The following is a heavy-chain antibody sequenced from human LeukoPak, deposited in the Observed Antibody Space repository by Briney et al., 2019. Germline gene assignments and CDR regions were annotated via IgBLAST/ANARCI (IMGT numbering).Heavy chain of an antibody. J-gene: IGHJ4*02. D-gene: IGHD2-15*01. V-gene: IGHV1-18*01. Sequence: ASVKVSCKASGYTFTSYGISWVRQAPGQGLEWMGWISAYNGNTNYAQKLQGRVIMTTGTSTSTAYMELRSLRSDDTAVYYCARDLGYCSGGSCYVYDYWGQGTLVTVSS. CDR2: ISAYNGNT. CDR1: GYTFTSYG. CDR3: ARDLGYCSGGSCYVYDY.